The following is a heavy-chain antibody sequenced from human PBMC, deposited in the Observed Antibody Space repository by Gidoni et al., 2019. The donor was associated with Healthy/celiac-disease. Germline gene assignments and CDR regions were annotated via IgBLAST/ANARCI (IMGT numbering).Heavy chain of an antibody. CDR2: ISGGGGST. D-gene: IGHD3-10*01. CDR3: AKGPGDAFDI. J-gene: IGHJ3*02. V-gene: IGHV3-23*01. Sequence: EVQLLESGGGLVQPGGPLRLSWAAPGFTFSSYAMSWVGQAPGRGLRWFSAISGGGGSTCYADSVKGRFTISRDNSKNTLYLQMDRLRAEDTAVYYCAKGPGDAFDIWGQGTMVTVSS. CDR1: GFTFSSYA.